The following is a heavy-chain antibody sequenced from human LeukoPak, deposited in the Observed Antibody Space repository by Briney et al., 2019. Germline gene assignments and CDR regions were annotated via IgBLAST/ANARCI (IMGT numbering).Heavy chain of an antibody. V-gene: IGHV3-21*01. CDR2: ISSSSSYI. CDR1: GFTFSSYS. J-gene: IGHJ4*02. D-gene: IGHD6-13*01. CDR3: ARDWRYSSSWFDY. Sequence: GGSLRLFCAASGFTFSSYSMNWVRQAPGKGLEWVSSISSSSSYIYYADSVKGRFTITRDNAKNPLYLQMNSLRAEDTAVYYFARDWRYSSSWFDYWGQGTLVTVSS.